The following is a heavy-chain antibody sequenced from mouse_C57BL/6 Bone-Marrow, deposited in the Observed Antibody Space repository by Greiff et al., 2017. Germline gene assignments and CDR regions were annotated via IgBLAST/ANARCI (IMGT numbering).Heavy chain of an antibody. J-gene: IGHJ4*01. CDR3: ARRLLRAMDY. CDR1: GFTFSDYG. D-gene: IGHD2-10*01. Sequence: DVMLVESGGGLVKPGGSLKLSCAASGFTFSDYGMHWVRQAPEKGLEWVAYISSGSSTIYYADTVKGRFTISRDNAKNTLFLQMTSLRSEDTAMYYCARRLLRAMDYWGQGTSGTVSS. CDR2: ISSGSSTI. V-gene: IGHV5-17*01.